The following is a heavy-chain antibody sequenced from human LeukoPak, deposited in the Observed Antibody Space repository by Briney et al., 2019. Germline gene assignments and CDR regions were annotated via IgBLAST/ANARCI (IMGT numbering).Heavy chain of an antibody. D-gene: IGHD6-25*01. CDR3: AREAEAFDY. J-gene: IGHJ4*02. CDR2: INGDGSRT. V-gene: IGHV3-74*01. Sequence: PGGSLRLSCAASEFSFSSYWMHWVRQAPGKGLVWVSRINGDGSRTYYADSVKGRFTISRDNSKNTLYLQMNSLRAEDTAVYYCAREAEAFDYWGQGTLVTVSS. CDR1: EFSFSSYW.